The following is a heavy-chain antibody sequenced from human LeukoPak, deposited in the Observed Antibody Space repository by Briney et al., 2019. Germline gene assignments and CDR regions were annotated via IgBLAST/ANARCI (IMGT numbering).Heavy chain of an antibody. D-gene: IGHD6-19*01. CDR1: GFTSSSYW. CDR2: ISGSGGST. V-gene: IGHV3-23*01. J-gene: IGHJ4*02. Sequence: GGSLRLSCAASGFTSSSYWMHWVRQVPGKGLEWVSVISGSGGSTYYADSVKGRFTISRDNSKNTLYLQMNSPRAEDAAVYYCAKDGSRGLYYYFDYWGQGSLVTVSS. CDR3: AKDGSRGLYYYFDY.